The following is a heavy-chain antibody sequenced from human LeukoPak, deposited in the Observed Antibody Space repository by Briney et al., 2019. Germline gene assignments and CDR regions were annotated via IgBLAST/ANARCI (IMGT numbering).Heavy chain of an antibody. CDR2: IYYTGSA. V-gene: IGHV4-59*08. D-gene: IGHD3-16*01. Sequence: PSETLSLTCTVSGGSINGYYWTWIRQPPGKGLEWIGYIYYTGSANYNPSLMSRVTISVDTSKDQMSLELGSVTAADAAVYYCASFPRRGPFDIWGQGTMVTVSS. CDR3: ASFPRRGPFDI. CDR1: GGSINGYY. J-gene: IGHJ3*02.